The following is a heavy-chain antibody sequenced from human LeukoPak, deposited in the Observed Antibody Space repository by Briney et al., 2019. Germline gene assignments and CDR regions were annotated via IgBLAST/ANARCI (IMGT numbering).Heavy chain of an antibody. D-gene: IGHD3-10*01. CDR1: GGSISTSSYY. Sequence: SETLSLTCTVSGGSISTSSYYWGWIRQPPGKGLEWIGSIYYSGSTYYNPSLKSRVTISVDTSKNQFSLKLSSVTAADTAVYYCARGPRGAGYYYYYGMDVWGQGTTVTVSS. CDR2: IYYSGST. J-gene: IGHJ6*02. V-gene: IGHV4-39*01. CDR3: ARGPRGAGYYYYYGMDV.